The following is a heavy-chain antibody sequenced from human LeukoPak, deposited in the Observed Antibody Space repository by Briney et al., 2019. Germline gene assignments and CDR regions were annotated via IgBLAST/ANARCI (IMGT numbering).Heavy chain of an antibody. J-gene: IGHJ4*02. V-gene: IGHV1-24*01. CDR2: FDPEDGET. Sequence: GASVKVSCKVSGYTLTELSMHWVRQAPGKGLEWMGGFDPEDGETIYAQKFQGRVTMTEDTSTDTAYMELSSLRSEDTAVYYGATVPTYYYGSGPHFDYWGQGTLVTVSS. CDR3: ATVPTYYYGSGPHFDY. CDR1: GYTLTELS. D-gene: IGHD3-10*01.